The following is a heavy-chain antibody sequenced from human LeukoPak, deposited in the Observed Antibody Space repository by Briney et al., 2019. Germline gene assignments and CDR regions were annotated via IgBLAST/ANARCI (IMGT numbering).Heavy chain of an antibody. Sequence: GGALRLSCSASGLSFSSYLMAWVRQAPGEGVEWVANIKQDGSETYYVDSLKGRFTISRDNAKNSLYLQMNSLRAEDTAVYYCATTGGVVFDIWGQGTMVTVSS. D-gene: IGHD3-16*01. V-gene: IGHV3-7*01. CDR3: ATTGGVVFDI. CDR1: GLSFSSYL. CDR2: IKQDGSET. J-gene: IGHJ3*02.